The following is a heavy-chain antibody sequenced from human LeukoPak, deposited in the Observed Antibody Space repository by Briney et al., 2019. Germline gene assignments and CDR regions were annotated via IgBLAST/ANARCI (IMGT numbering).Heavy chain of an antibody. Sequence: SETLSLTCTVSGGSISRYYWSWIRQPPGKGLEWIGYVFYSGSTKYNPSLKSRVTISVDMSKNQFSLKMTSLTAADTAVYYCTRDFDPFDYWGQGTLVTVSS. V-gene: IGHV4-59*01. J-gene: IGHJ4*02. CDR1: GGSISRYY. CDR2: VFYSGST. D-gene: IGHD3-9*01. CDR3: TRDFDPFDY.